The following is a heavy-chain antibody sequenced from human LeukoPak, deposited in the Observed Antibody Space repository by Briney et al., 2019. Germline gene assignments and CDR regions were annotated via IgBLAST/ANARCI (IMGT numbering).Heavy chain of an antibody. CDR3: ARRPAGVAGPFDY. Sequence: GESLKISCAASGFTFDDYGMSWVRQAPGKGLEWVSGINWNGGSTGYADSVKGRFTISRDNAKNSLYLQMNSLRAEDTALYYCARRPAGVAGPFDYWGQGTLVTVSS. J-gene: IGHJ4*02. CDR2: INWNGGST. CDR1: GFTFDDYG. D-gene: IGHD6-19*01. V-gene: IGHV3-20*04.